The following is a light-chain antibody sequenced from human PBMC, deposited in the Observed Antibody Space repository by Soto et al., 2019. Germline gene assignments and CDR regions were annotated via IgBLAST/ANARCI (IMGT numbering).Light chain of an antibody. CDR3: QQNRGWPAT. CDR1: QRVSSN. V-gene: IGKV3-15*01. J-gene: IGKJ3*01. Sequence: EIVITQSPSTLPVSPGERATLSCRASQRVSSNLAWYQQKPGQAPRFLIYGASTRATGIPARFSGSGSGTEFTLTISSLQSEDFAVYYCQQNRGWPATFGPGTKVDNK. CDR2: GAS.